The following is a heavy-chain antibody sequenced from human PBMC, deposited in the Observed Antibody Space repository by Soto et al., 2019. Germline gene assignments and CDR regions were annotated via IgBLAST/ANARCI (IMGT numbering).Heavy chain of an antibody. CDR2: ISAHNGNT. V-gene: IGHV1-18*01. CDR1: GYNFTSYG. CDR3: ARGRYGDY. J-gene: IGHJ4*02. Sequence: QVHLVQSGAEVKKPGASVKVSCKASGYNFTSYGITWVRQAPGQGLEWMGWISAHNGNTDYAQKLQVRVIVTRDTSTSTAYMALMSLRSDDTAVYYCARGRYGDYWGQGALVTVSS. D-gene: IGHD1-1*01.